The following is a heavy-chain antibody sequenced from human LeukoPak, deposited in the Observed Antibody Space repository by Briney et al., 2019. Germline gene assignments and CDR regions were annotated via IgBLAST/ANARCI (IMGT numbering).Heavy chain of an antibody. V-gene: IGHV1-24*01. Sequence: ASVTVSCKVSGYTLTELSMHWGRQAPGKGHEWKGGFDPEDGETIYAQRFQGRVTMTEDTSTDTAYMELSSLRSEDTAVSYCSTGPNSRYDLAFWGQGPLLRVS. CDR2: FDPEDGET. D-gene: IGHD5-12*01. CDR1: GYTLTELS. CDR3: STGPNSRYDLAF. J-gene: IGHJ4*02.